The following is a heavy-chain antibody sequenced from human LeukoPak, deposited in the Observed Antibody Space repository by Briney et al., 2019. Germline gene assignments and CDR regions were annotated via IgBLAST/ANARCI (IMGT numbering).Heavy chain of an antibody. CDR3: ATGSGSYYKPFDY. Sequence: SETLSLTCTVSGGSISSYYWSWIRQPAGKGLEWIGYIFYSGITNYNPSLSLKSRVTISVDTSKNQFSLKLSSVTAADTAVYYCATGSGSYYKPFDYWGQGTLVTVSS. J-gene: IGHJ4*02. V-gene: IGHV4-59*08. CDR1: GGSISSYY. CDR2: IFYSGIT. D-gene: IGHD3-10*01.